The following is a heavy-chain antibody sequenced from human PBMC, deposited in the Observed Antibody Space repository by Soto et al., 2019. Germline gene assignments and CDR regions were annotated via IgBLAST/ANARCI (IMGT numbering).Heavy chain of an antibody. V-gene: IGHV4-39*01. Sequence: SETLSLTCTVSGGSISSSSYYWGWIRQPPGRGLEWIATIYYSGSTYYNPSLKSRVTISVDTSKNQFFLKLNSATAADTAVYYCARRRRGYCSGGDCFAYYFDYWGQGTLVTVSS. J-gene: IGHJ4*02. D-gene: IGHD2-15*01. CDR3: ARRRRGYCSGGDCFAYYFDY. CDR2: IYYSGST. CDR1: GGSISSSSYY.